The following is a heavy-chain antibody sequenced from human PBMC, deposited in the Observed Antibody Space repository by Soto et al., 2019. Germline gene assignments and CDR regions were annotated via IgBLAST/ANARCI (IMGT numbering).Heavy chain of an antibody. CDR2: VYYSGTT. D-gene: IGHD3-22*01. Sequence: SETLSLTCTVSGGSISSGGYYWSWIRQPPGKGLEWIGYVYYSGTTNYNPSLKGRVSISVDTSKNQFSLKLTSVTAADTAVYYCATYDSGGKFDFWGLGTLVTVSS. CDR3: ATYDSGGKFDF. V-gene: IGHV4-61*08. J-gene: IGHJ4*02. CDR1: GGSISSGGYY.